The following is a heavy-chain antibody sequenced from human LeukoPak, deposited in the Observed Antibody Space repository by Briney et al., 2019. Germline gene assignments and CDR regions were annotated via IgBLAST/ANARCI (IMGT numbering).Heavy chain of an antibody. CDR2: INPNSGGT. CDR1: GYTFTGYY. J-gene: IGHJ6*03. Sequence: ASVKVSRKASGYTFTGYYMHWVRQAPGQGLEWMGWINPNSGGTNYAQKFQGRVTMTRDTSISTAYMELSRLRSDDTAVYYCASSACSSTSCYYYYYMDVWGKGTTVTVSS. V-gene: IGHV1-2*02. D-gene: IGHD2-2*01. CDR3: ASSACSSTSCYYYYYMDV.